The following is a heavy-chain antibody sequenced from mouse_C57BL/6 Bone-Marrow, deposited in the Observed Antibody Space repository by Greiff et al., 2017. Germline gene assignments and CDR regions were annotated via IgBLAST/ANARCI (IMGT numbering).Heavy chain of an antibody. CDR3: ARRLTTVVDWYFDV. D-gene: IGHD1-1*01. Sequence: EVQLQQSGPELVKPGASVKISCKASGYTFTDYYMNWVKQSHGKSLEWIGDINPNNGGTSYNQKFKGKATLTVDKSSSTAYMELRSLTSEDSAVYYCARRLTTVVDWYFDVWGTGTTVTVSS. V-gene: IGHV1-26*01. CDR1: GYTFTDYY. J-gene: IGHJ1*03. CDR2: INPNNGGT.